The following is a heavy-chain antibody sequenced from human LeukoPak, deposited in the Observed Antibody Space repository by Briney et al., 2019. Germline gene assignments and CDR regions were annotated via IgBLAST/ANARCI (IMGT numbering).Heavy chain of an antibody. CDR2: IYYSGST. CDR1: GGSITSYY. V-gene: IGHV4-59*01. Sequence: SETLSLTCTVSGGSITSYYWSWIRQPPGKGLEWIGYIYYSGSTNYNPSLKSRVTMSVDTSKNQFSLTLSSVTAADTAVYYCARARLNYFDYWGQGALVTVSS. CDR3: ARARLNYFDY. J-gene: IGHJ4*02.